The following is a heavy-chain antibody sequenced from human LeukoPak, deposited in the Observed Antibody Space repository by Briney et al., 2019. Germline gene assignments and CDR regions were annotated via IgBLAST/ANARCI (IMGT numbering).Heavy chain of an antibody. V-gene: IGHV3-30*04. CDR2: ISYDGSNK. Sequence: GGSLRLSCAASGFTFSSYAMHWVRQAPGKGLEWVAVISYDGSNKYYADSVKGRFTISRDNSKNTLYLQMNSLRAEDTAVYYCAREVVTMVRGEYAFDIWGQGTMVTVSS. CDR3: AREVVTMVRGEYAFDI. D-gene: IGHD3-10*01. J-gene: IGHJ3*02. CDR1: GFTFSSYA.